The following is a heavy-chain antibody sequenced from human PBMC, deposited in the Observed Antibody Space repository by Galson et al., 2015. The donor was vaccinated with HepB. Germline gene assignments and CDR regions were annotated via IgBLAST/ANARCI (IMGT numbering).Heavy chain of an antibody. CDR2: INHSGST. D-gene: IGHD3-10*01. V-gene: IGHV4-34*01. CDR1: GGSFSGYY. CDR3: ARSSGSYYNGGIKTNYYYYMDV. J-gene: IGHJ6*03. Sequence: SEPLSLTCAVYGGSFSGYYWSWIRQPPGKGLEWIGEINHSGSTNYNPSLKSRVTISVDTSKNQFSLKLSSVTAADTAVYYCARSSGSYYNGGIKTNYYYYMDVWGKGTTVTVSS.